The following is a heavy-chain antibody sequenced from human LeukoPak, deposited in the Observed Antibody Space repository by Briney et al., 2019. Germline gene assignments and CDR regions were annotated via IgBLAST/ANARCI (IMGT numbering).Heavy chain of an antibody. J-gene: IGHJ3*02. CDR1: GYTFTSYY. CDR2: FDPEDGEI. CDR3: ARGFDI. Sequence: GASVKVSCKASGYTFTSYYMHWVRQAPGQGLEWMGGFDPEDGEIIYAQKFQGRVTMTEDTSTDTAYMELSSLRSEDTAVYYCARGFDIWGQGTMVTVSS. V-gene: IGHV1-24*01.